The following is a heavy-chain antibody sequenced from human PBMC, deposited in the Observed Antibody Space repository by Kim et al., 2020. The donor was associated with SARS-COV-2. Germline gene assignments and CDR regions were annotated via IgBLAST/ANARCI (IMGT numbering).Heavy chain of an antibody. J-gene: IGHJ5*02. Sequence: SVKVSCKASGGTFSSYAISWVRQAPGQGLEWMGGIIPIFGTANYAQKFQGRVTITADKSTSTAYMELSSLRSEDTAVYYCAIKGPMVRGVIISWFDPWGQGTLVTVSS. D-gene: IGHD3-10*01. CDR3: AIKGPMVRGVIISWFDP. CDR2: IIPIFGTA. V-gene: IGHV1-69*06. CDR1: GGTFSSYA.